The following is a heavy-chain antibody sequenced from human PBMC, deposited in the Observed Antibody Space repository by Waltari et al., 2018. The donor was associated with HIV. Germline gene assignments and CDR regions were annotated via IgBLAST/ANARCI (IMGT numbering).Heavy chain of an antibody. CDR1: VFSSSDDW. V-gene: IGHV3-15*01. J-gene: IGHJ4*02. Sequence: VQLMESEGGVVESGGSWRLSGVDSVFSSSDDWRRWVRQAQGKGMECVGLSKSKGASETIVVVAPLKGRFTISRDDSKSTVYLQMNVLKTEDTAVYYCAADTPSLGGGEFEYWGQGTRVTVSS. CDR3: AADTPSLGGGEFEY. D-gene: IGHD3-16*01. CDR2: SKSKGASETI.